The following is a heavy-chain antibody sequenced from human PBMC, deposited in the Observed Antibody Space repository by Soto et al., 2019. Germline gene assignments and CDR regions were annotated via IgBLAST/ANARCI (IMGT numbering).Heavy chain of an antibody. Sequence: SETLSLTCTVSGGSISSYYWSWIRQPPGKGLEWIGYISYSGSTNYNPSLKSRVTISVDTSKNQFSLKLSSVTAADTAVYYCARQSSGSTWSIDYWGQGTLVTVSS. CDR3: ARQSSGSTWSIDY. V-gene: IGHV4-59*01. J-gene: IGHJ4*02. CDR2: ISYSGST. D-gene: IGHD3-10*01. CDR1: GGSISSYY.